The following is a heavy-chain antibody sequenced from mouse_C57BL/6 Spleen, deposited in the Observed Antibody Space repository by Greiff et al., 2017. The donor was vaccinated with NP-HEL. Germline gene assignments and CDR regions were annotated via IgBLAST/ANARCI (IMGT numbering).Heavy chain of an antibody. CDR1: GYSFTDYN. Sequence: VQLKQSGPELVKPGASVKISCKASGYSFTDYNMNWVKQSNGKSLEWIGVINPNYGTTSYNQKFKGKATLTVDQSSSTAYMQLNSLTSEDSAVYYCAREGIYDGYYAMDYWGQGTSVTVSS. D-gene: IGHD2-3*01. V-gene: IGHV1-39*01. CDR3: AREGIYDGYYAMDY. CDR2: INPNYGTT. J-gene: IGHJ4*01.